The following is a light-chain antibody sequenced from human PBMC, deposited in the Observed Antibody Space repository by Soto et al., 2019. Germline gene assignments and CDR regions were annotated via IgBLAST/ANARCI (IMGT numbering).Light chain of an antibody. V-gene: IGKV1-5*03. CDR3: QHYNDYLWT. CDR1: QSISSW. Sequence: DIQMTQSPSTLSASVGDRVTITCRVSQSISSWLAWYQQKPGKAPKLLIYKASSLESGVPSRFSGSGSGTEFTLTINSLRPDDFATYYCQHYNDYLWTFGQGTRVEI. CDR2: KAS. J-gene: IGKJ1*01.